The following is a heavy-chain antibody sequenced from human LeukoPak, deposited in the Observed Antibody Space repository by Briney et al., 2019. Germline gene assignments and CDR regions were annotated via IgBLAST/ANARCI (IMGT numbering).Heavy chain of an antibody. CDR1: GGSISSGNYY. V-gene: IGHV4-39*01. D-gene: IGHD5-24*01. CDR3: ARHRSGWLQSSFDY. J-gene: IGHJ4*02. CDR2: IHYSGTT. Sequence: SETLSLTCTVSGGSISSGNYYWGWIRQPPGKGLDWIASIHYSGTTYYNPSLKSRVTISVDTSKNHFSLKLSSVTAADTAVYYCARHRSGWLQSSFDYWGQGTLVTVSS.